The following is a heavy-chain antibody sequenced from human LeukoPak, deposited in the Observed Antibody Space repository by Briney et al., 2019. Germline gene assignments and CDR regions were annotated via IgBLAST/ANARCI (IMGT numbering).Heavy chain of an antibody. CDR2: IKGDGSKE. CDR1: EFTLSNYW. J-gene: IGHJ3*02. Sequence: GGSLRLSCIASEFTLSNYWMTWVRQAPGKGLEWVANIKGDGSKEYYVDSVKGRFTISRDNAKNSVYLQMNSLSPEDTAVYYCATVPPWASDSFAIWGQGTMVTVS. V-gene: IGHV3-7*03. D-gene: IGHD3-22*01. CDR3: ATVPPWASDSFAI.